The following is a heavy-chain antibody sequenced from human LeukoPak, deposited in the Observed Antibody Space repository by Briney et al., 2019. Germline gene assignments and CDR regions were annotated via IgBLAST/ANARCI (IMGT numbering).Heavy chain of an antibody. J-gene: IGHJ6*03. CDR1: GFTFSSYE. D-gene: IGHD3-22*01. CDR2: ISSSGSTI. Sequence: GGSLRLSCAASGFTFSSYEMNWVRQAPGKGLEWVSYISSSGSTIYYADSVKGRFTISRDNAKNSLYLQMNSLRAEDTAVYYCARVGFSGYGYYYYYMDVWGKGTTVTISS. V-gene: IGHV3-48*03. CDR3: ARVGFSGYGYYYYYMDV.